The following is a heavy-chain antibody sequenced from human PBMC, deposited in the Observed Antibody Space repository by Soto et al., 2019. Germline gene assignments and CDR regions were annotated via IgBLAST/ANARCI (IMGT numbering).Heavy chain of an antibody. CDR3: AKDLRIAARPGVGY. J-gene: IGHJ4*02. Sequence: PVGSLRLSCAASGFTFSSYGMHWVRQAPGKGLEWVAVISYDGSNKYYADSVKGRFTISRDNSKNTLYLQMNSLRAEDTAVYYCAKDLRIAARPGVGYWGQGTLVTVSS. V-gene: IGHV3-30*18. CDR1: GFTFSSYG. D-gene: IGHD6-6*01. CDR2: ISYDGSNK.